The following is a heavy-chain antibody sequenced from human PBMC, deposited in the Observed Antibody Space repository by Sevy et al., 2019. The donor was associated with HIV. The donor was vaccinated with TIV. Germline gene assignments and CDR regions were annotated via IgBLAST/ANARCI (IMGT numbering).Heavy chain of an antibody. J-gene: IGHJ4*02. Sequence: GGSLRLSCAASGFSFNVFWMHWVRQTPGKGLEWVVNINQDGSERYYVDSVRGRFTISRDNAKNSIYLQMNSLRAEDTAVYYCARAIGIVDAFWGQGTLVTVSS. CDR1: GFSFNVFW. V-gene: IGHV3-7*01. D-gene: IGHD3-16*01. CDR2: INQDGSER. CDR3: ARAIGIVDAF.